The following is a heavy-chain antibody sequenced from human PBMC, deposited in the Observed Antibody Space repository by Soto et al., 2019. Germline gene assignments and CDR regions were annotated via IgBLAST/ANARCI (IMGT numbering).Heavy chain of an antibody. V-gene: IGHV2-5*02. CDR3: AHKGGRGAAMDV. J-gene: IGHJ6*02. CDR1: GFSVSTNGVG. Sequence: QITLKESGPTLVKPTQTLTLTCTFSGFSVSTNGVGVPWNRQPPGKALEWLALIYWDDDQRYSPFLQSRVTITKDTSKNQVVLTMTNMDPVDTATYYCAHKGGRGAAMDVWGQGTTVTVSS. D-gene: IGHD2-15*01. CDR2: IYWDDDQ.